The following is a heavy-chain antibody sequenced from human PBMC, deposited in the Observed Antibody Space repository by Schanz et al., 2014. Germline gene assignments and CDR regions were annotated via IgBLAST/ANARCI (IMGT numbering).Heavy chain of an antibody. V-gene: IGHV1-69*02. CDR1: GGTFSSDT. CDR3: ATLDYADSVS. J-gene: IGHJ5*02. Sequence: QVQVVQSGAEVKKPGASVKVSCKASGGTFSSDTFSWVRQAPGQGLEWMGRIVPIAGITNYAQRFQGRVTITADKSSDTAYMELNSLNSDDTAVYYCATLDYADSVSWGQGTLVTVSS. CDR2: IVPIAGIT. D-gene: IGHD4-17*01.